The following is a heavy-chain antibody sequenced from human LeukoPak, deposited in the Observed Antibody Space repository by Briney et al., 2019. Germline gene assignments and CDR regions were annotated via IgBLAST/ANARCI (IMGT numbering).Heavy chain of an antibody. J-gene: IGHJ4*01. CDR3: AKYKDTSNWYYFDY. CDR2: ISGSRGST. Sequence: GGSLRLSCAASGFTFSSYAMSWVRQAPGKGLEWVSAISGSRGSTHYADSVKGRFTISRDNSKNTLYLQMNSLRAEDSAVYYCAKYKDTSNWYYFDYWGQEPWSPSPQ. CDR1: GFTFSSYA. D-gene: IGHD6-13*01. V-gene: IGHV3-23*01.